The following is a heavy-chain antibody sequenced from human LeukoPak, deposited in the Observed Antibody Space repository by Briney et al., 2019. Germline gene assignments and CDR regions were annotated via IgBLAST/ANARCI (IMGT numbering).Heavy chain of an antibody. CDR1: GFTFSNYA. V-gene: IGHV3-23*01. Sequence: GGSPRLSCVASGFTFSNYAMTWVRQAPGKGLEWVSTISGSGGTTNYADSVKGRFTISRDSSKSTLYLQMNSLRAEDTAVYFCAKGGPQFFDYWGQGSLVTVSS. D-gene: IGHD5-24*01. CDR2: ISGSGGTT. J-gene: IGHJ4*02. CDR3: AKGGPQFFDY.